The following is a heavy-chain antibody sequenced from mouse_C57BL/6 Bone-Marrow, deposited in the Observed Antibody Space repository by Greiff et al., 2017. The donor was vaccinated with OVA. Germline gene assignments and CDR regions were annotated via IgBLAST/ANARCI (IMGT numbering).Heavy chain of an antibody. CDR1: GFTFSSYA. J-gene: IGHJ3*01. V-gene: IGHV5-4*01. Sequence: EVQLVESGGGLVKPGGSLKLSCAASGFTFSSYAMPWVRQTPEKRLEWVATISDGGSYTYYPDNVKGRFTISRDNAKNNLYLQMSHLKSEDTAMYYCARDDAPFAYWGQGTLVTVSA. CDR2: ISDGGSYT. CDR3: ARDDAPFAY.